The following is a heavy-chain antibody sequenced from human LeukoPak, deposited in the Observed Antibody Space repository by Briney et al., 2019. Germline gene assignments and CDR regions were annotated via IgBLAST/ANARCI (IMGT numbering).Heavy chain of an antibody. J-gene: IGHJ4*02. CDR1: GGSMSSYY. V-gene: IGHV4-59*08. CDR3: ARHGGWLVGARN. CDR2: IYYSGST. Sequence: SETLSLTCTVSGGSMSSYYWSWIRQPPGKGLEWIGYIYYSGSTNYNPSLKSRVTISVDTSKNQFSLKLSSVTAADTAVYYCARHGGWLVGARNWGQGTLVTVSS. D-gene: IGHD6-19*01.